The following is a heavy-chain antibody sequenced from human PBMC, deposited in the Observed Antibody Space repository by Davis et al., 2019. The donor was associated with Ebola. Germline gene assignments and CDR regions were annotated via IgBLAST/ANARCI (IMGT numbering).Heavy chain of an antibody. V-gene: IGHV1-2*02. D-gene: IGHD2-2*01. CDR1: GYTFTGYY. CDR2: INPNSGGT. J-gene: IGHJ6*02. CDR3: ARVQEDIVVVPAAPYYYYYYGMDV. Sequence: ASVKVSCKASGYTFTGYYMHWVRQAPGQGLEWMGWINPNSGGTNYAQKFQGRVTITADKSTSTAYMELSSLRAEDTAVYYCARVQEDIVVVPAAPYYYYYYGMDVWGQGTTVTVSS.